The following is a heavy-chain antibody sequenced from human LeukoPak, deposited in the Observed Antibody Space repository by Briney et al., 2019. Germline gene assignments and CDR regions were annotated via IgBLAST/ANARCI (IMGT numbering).Heavy chain of an antibody. Sequence: GGSLRLSCAASGFTVNSNYMTWVRQAPGKGLEWVSVIYSSGNTYYSDSVKGRFTISRDNSKNTVYLQMNNLRAEDTAVYYCARLGAYGAWAFDIWGQGTMVTASS. D-gene: IGHD4-17*01. CDR2: IYSSGNT. CDR3: ARLGAYGAWAFDI. V-gene: IGHV3-53*01. CDR1: GFTVNSNY. J-gene: IGHJ3*02.